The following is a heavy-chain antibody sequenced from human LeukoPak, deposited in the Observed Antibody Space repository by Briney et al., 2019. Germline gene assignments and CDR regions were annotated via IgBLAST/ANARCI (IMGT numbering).Heavy chain of an antibody. CDR2: ISGSSGYI. V-gene: IGHV3-21*01. CDR3: ARVTGSGLTAY. D-gene: IGHD2-21*02. CDR1: GFTFSTYS. J-gene: IGHJ4*02. Sequence: PGGSLGLSCAASGFTFSTYSMNWVRQAPGKGLEWVSSISGSSGYIYYADSVKGRFTTSRDNAKNSLYLQMNSLGAEDTAVYYCARVTGSGLTAYWGQGTLVTVS.